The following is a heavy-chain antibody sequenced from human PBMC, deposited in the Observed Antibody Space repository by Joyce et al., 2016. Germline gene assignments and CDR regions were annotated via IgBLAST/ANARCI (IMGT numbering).Heavy chain of an antibody. D-gene: IGHD2-21*02. CDR2: IWYDGSNK. J-gene: IGHJ4*02. CDR3: ARDPCGGDCYSFDY. Sequence: QVQLVESGGGVVQPGRSLRLSCAASGFTFSSYGMHWGRQAPGKGLEWVAVIWYDGSNKDYADSVKGRFTISGDNSNRTLYLQMNSLRAEDTAVYYCARDPCGGDCYSFDYWGQGTLVTVSS. V-gene: IGHV3-33*01. CDR1: GFTFSSYG.